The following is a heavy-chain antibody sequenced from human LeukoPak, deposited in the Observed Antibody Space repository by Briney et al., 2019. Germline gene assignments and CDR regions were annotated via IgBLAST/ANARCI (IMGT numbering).Heavy chain of an antibody. CDR2: IYYSGST. CDR1: GGSVSTYY. J-gene: IGHJ4*02. CDR3: ASTSGYCSGGNCYSAFDY. V-gene: IGHV4-59*02. D-gene: IGHD2-15*01. Sequence: ETLSFTCTVSGGSVSTYYWNWIRQPPGPGLEWIGYIYYSGSTNYNPSLTSRLTISVDTSNNQFSLKLSSVTAADTAVYYCASTSGYCSGGNCYSAFDYWGQGTLVTVSS.